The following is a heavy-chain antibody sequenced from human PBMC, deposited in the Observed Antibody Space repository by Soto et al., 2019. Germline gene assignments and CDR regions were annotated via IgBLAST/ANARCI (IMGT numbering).Heavy chain of an antibody. Sequence: VQLVESGGGVVQPGRSLRLSCAASGFTFSDYAMHWVRQAPGKGLEWVAVVSHDGRNTHYADSVKGRFTISRDSSKNTVSLEMTSLRCEDTGVHYCAKGGRQWLVTSDFNYWGQGALVTVSS. J-gene: IGHJ4*02. D-gene: IGHD6-19*01. CDR3: AKGGRQWLVTSDFNY. V-gene: IGHV3-30*18. CDR1: GFTFSDYA. CDR2: VSHDGRNT.